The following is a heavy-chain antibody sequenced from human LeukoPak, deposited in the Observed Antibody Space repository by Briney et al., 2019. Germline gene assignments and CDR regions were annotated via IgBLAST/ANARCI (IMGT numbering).Heavy chain of an antibody. D-gene: IGHD1-1*01. CDR3: ARVYNWNDGDYYYGMDV. CDR2: IYPGDSDT. V-gene: IGHV5-51*01. CDR1: GYSFTSYW. Sequence: GESLKISCKGSGYSFTSYWIGWVRQMPGKGLGWVGIIYPGDSDTRYSPSFQGQVTISADKSISTAYLQWSSLKASDTAMYYCARVYNWNDGDYYYGMDVWGKGTTVTVSS. J-gene: IGHJ6*04.